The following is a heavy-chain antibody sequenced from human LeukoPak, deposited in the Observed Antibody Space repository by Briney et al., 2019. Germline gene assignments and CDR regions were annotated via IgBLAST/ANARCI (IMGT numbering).Heavy chain of an antibody. J-gene: IGHJ4*02. CDR1: GGSFSGYY. V-gene: IGHV4-34*01. CDR3: ARGYCSGGSCYHAFDI. D-gene: IGHD2-15*01. CDR2: INHSGST. Sequence: SETLSLTCAVYGGSFSGYYWSWIRQPPGKGLEWIGEINHSGSTNYNPSLKSRVTISVDTSKNQFSLKLSSVTAADTAVYYCARGYCSGGSCYHAFDIWGQGTLVTVSS.